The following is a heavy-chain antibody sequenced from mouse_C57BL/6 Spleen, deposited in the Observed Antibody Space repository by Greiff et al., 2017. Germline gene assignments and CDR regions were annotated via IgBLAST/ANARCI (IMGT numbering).Heavy chain of an antibody. CDR2: INPYNGGT. CDR3: ARRDGYYDY. J-gene: IGHJ2*01. Sequence: EVHLVESGPVLVKPGASVKMSCKASGYTFTDYYMNWVKQSHGKSLEWIGVINPYNGGTSYNQKFKGKATLTVDKSSSTAYMELNSLTSEDSAVYYCARRDGYYDYWGQGTTLTVSS. V-gene: IGHV1-19*01. CDR1: GYTFTDYY. D-gene: IGHD2-3*01.